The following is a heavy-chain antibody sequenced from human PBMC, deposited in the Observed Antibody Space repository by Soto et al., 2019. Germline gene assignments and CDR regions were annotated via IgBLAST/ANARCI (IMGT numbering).Heavy chain of an antibody. Sequence: QVQLVESGAEVKKPGASVKLSCQASKNTFTDYFIHWVRQAPGQGLAWMALINLGGTTTTYTQKLQDRLTIGADSSTSTVYMELSRLRSEDTAVYYCIGEERGMRYFDDWGQGTLVSVSA. V-gene: IGHV1-46*03. CDR2: INLGGTTT. J-gene: IGHJ4*02. D-gene: IGHD1-1*01. CDR1: KNTFTDYF. CDR3: IGEERGMRYFDD.